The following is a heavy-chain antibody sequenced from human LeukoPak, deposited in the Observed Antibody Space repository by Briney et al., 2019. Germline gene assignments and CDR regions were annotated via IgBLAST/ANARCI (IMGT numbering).Heavy chain of an antibody. V-gene: IGHV3-48*01. CDR3: ARVPSDDFWSGPHFDY. CDR1: GFTFSSYS. D-gene: IGHD3-3*01. CDR2: ISSSSSTI. Sequence: GGSLRLSCAASGFTFSSYSMNWVRQAPGKGLEWVSSISSSSSTIYYADSVKGRFTISRDNAKNSLYLQMNSLRAEDTAVYYCARVPSDDFWSGPHFDYWGQGTLVTVSS. J-gene: IGHJ4*02.